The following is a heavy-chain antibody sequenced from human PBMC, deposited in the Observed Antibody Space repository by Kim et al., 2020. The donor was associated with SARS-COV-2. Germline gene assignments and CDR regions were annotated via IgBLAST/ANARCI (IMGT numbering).Heavy chain of an antibody. Sequence: GGSLRLSCAASGFTFSSYSMNWVRQAPGKGLEWVSYISSSSSTIYYADSVKGRFTISRDNAKNSLYLQMNSLRAEDTAVYYCARGVRKPPGTPDYWGQGTLVTVSS. V-gene: IGHV3-48*04. CDR2: ISSSSSTI. CDR3: ARGVRKPPGTPDY. CDR1: GFTFSSYS. D-gene: IGHD2-15*01. J-gene: IGHJ4*02.